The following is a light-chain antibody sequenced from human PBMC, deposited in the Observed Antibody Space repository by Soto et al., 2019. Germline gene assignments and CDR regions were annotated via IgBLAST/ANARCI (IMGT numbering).Light chain of an antibody. V-gene: IGLV2-8*01. J-gene: IGLJ3*02. CDR1: SSDVGGYNS. CDR3: SSYAGNNKLV. CDR2: EVS. Sequence: QSALTQPPSASGSPGQAVTIPCTGTSSDVGGYNSVSWYQQHPGKVPKLMIYEVSKRPSGVPDRFSGSKSVNTASLTVSGLQAEDEADYYCSSYAGNNKLVFGGGTQLTVL.